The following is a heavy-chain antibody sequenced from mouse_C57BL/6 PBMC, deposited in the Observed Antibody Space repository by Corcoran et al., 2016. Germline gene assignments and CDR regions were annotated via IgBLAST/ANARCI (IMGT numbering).Heavy chain of an antibody. CDR3: ARKPFYYGYPAWFAY. CDR1: GYTFTDYY. J-gene: IGHJ3*01. CDR2: IFPGSGST. Sequence: QVQLQQSGPELVKPGASVKISCKASGYTFTDYYISWVKQRPGQGLEWIGWIFPGSGSTYYNEKFKGKATLTVDKSSSTAYMLLSSLTSEDSAVYFCARKPFYYGYPAWFAYWGQGTLVTVSA. D-gene: IGHD2-2*01. V-gene: IGHV1-75*01.